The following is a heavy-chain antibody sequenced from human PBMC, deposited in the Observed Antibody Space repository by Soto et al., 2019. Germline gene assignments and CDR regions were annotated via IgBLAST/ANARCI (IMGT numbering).Heavy chain of an antibody. CDR3: ARSHRYCSGGSCPIDI. V-gene: IGHV1-2*04. J-gene: IGHJ3*02. Sequence: ASVKVSCKASGYTFTGYYMHWVRQAPGQGLEWMGWINPNSGGTNYAQKFQGWVTMTRDTSISTAYMELSRLRSDDTAVYYCARSHRYCSGGSCPIDISGQGTMVTVS. CDR2: INPNSGGT. CDR1: GYTFTGYY. D-gene: IGHD2-15*01.